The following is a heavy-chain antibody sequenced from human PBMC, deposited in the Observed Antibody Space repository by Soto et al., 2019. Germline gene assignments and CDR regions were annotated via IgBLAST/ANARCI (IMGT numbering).Heavy chain of an antibody. Sequence: GSLRLSCAASGFTFSSYGMHWVRQAPGKGLEWVAVISYDGSNKYYADSVKGRFTISRDNSKNTLYLQMNSLRAEDTAVYYCAILTGGYDFWSGYLTDMDVWGQGTTVTVSS. CDR3: AILTGGYDFWSGYLTDMDV. CDR1: GFTFSSYG. J-gene: IGHJ6*02. CDR2: ISYDGSNK. D-gene: IGHD3-3*01. V-gene: IGHV3-30*03.